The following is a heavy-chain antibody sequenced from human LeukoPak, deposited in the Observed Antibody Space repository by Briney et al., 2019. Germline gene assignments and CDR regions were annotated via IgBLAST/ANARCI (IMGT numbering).Heavy chain of an antibody. CDR3: ARDLDYGDSESFYFDY. J-gene: IGHJ4*02. Sequence: KPSETLSLTCTVSGGSISSYYWSWIRQPAGKGLEWIGRIYTSGSTNYNPSLKSRVTMSVDTSKNQFSLKLSSVTAADTAVYYCARDLDYGDSESFYFDYWGQGTLVTVSS. D-gene: IGHD4-17*01. V-gene: IGHV4-4*07. CDR2: IYTSGST. CDR1: GGSISSYY.